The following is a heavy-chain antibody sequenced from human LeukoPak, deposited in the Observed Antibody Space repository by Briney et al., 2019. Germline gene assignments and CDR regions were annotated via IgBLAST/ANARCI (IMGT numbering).Heavy chain of an antibody. D-gene: IGHD5-12*01. CDR1: GFTFSSYS. CDR2: ISSSSSYI. Sequence: GGSLRLSCAASGFTFSSYSMNWVRQAPGKGLEWVSSISSSSSYIYYADSVKGRFTISRDNAKNSLYLQMNSLRAEDTAVYYCARDPPQVYSGYDSADYWGQGTLVTVSS. J-gene: IGHJ4*02. CDR3: ARDPPQVYSGYDSADY. V-gene: IGHV3-21*01.